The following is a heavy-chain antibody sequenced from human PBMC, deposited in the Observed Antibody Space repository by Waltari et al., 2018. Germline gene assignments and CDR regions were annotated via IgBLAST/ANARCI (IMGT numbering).Heavy chain of an antibody. Sequence: QVQLQPSGPGLVKPSQTLALTCAIPGASVSSKRAAWDCNRHSPSRGLECLGSTYYRSKWYTDYALSVKIRITINPDTSKNQFSLQLNSVTPEDTAVYYCARDKDSSGWYVPFDYWGQGTLVTVSS. D-gene: IGHD6-19*01. CDR1: GASVSSKRAA. CDR2: TYYRSKWYT. CDR3: ARDKDSSGWYVPFDY. J-gene: IGHJ4*02. V-gene: IGHV6-1*01.